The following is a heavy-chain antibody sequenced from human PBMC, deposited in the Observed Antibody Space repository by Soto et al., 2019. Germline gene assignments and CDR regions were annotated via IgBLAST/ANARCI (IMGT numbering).Heavy chain of an antibody. J-gene: IGHJ4*02. CDR1: GGSISSSSYY. D-gene: IGHD5-12*01. CDR3: ARQRWLQFYFDY. Sequence: SETLSLTCTVSGGSISSSSYYWGWIRQPPGKGLEWIGSIYYSGSTYYNPSLKSRVTISVDTSKNQFSLKLSSVTAADTAVYYCARQRWLQFYFDYWGQGTLVTVSS. V-gene: IGHV4-39*01. CDR2: IYYSGST.